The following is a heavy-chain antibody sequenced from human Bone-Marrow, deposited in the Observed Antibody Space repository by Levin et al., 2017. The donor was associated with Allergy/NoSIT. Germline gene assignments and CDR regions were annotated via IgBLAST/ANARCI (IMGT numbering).Heavy chain of an antibody. J-gene: IGHJ6*03. CDR3: NRNIVSFGGYIVTAYYYYSDV. Sequence: GGSLRLSCTGSGFTFGDYALSWVRQAPGKGLEWICFIRSRTYLGTTAYAASVKGRFTISRDDSKDTAYLQMHNLETEATAVYYCNRNIVSFGGYIVTAYYYYSDVWGKGTAVTVSS. CDR2: IRSRTYLGTT. D-gene: IGHD3-16*02. CDR1: GFTFGDYA. V-gene: IGHV3-49*04.